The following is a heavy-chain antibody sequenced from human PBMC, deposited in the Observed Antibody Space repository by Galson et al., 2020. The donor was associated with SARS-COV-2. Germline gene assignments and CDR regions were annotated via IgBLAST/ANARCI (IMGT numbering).Heavy chain of an antibody. V-gene: IGHV3-23*01. CDR1: GFTVDRYA. CDR3: ARAAGEYVTGYFDW. J-gene: IGHJ4*02. D-gene: IGHD3-10*01. Sequence: GGSLRLSCAASGFTVDRYAMKWVRQAPGKGLEWVSGISLSGAATYYADSVKGRLSISRDASKNTLYLQMDNRRVEDTAIYYCARAAGEYVTGYFDWWGQGTLVTVSS. CDR2: ISLSGAAT.